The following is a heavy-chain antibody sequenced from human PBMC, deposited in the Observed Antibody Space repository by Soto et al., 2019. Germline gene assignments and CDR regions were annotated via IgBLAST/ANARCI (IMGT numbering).Heavy chain of an antibody. V-gene: IGHV3-21*01. CDR2: ISSSSSYI. CDR1: GFTFSSYS. J-gene: IGHJ6*02. Sequence: EVQLVESGGGLVKPGGSLRLSCAASGFTFSSYSMNWVRQAPGKGLEWVSSISSSSSYIYYADSVKGRFTISRDNAKNSLYLQMNSLRAEDTAVYYCAGDKQPEIYYYYYGMDVWGQGTTVTVSS. CDR3: AGDKQPEIYYYYYGMDV. D-gene: IGHD6-13*01.